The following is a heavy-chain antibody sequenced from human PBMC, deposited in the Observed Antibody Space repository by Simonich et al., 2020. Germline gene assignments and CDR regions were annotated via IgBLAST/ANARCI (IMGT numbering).Heavy chain of an antibody. J-gene: IGHJ3*02. CDR3: AKDLGERITMIVVVIDAFDI. Sequence: GGGLVQPGGSLRLSCAASGFTFSSYAMSWVRQAPGKGLEWVSAISGSGGSTYYADSVKGRLTISSENSKNTLYLKMNSLRAEDTAVYYCAKDLGERITMIVVVIDAFDIWGQGTMVTVSS. D-gene: IGHD3-22*01. CDR1: GFTFSSYA. V-gene: IGHV3-23*01. CDR2: ISGSGGST.